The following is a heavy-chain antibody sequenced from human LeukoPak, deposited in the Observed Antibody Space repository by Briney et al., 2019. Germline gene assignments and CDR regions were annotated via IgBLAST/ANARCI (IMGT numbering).Heavy chain of an antibody. CDR1: GYTFTSYD. D-gene: IGHD6-6*01. J-gene: IGHJ4*02. CDR2: MNPNSGNT. Sequence: ASVKVSCKASGYTFTSYDINWVRQATGQGLEWMGWMNPNSGNTGYAQKFQGRVTMTRNTSISTAYMELSSLRSEDTAVYYCARGHRLIRGSSYTFDYWGQGTLVTVSS. CDR3: ARGHRLIRGSSYTFDY. V-gene: IGHV1-8*01.